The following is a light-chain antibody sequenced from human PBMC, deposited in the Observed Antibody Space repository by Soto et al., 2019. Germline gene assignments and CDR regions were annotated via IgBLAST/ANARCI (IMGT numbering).Light chain of an antibody. Sequence: EIVLTQSPGTLSLSPVERATLSFSASQSVSSSYLAWYQQKPGQAPRLLIYGASARAAGIPDRFSGSGSGTDFTLTISRLEPEDFAVYYCQQFDTSVWTFGQGTKVDIK. CDR1: QSVSSSY. J-gene: IGKJ1*01. V-gene: IGKV3-20*01. CDR2: GAS. CDR3: QQFDTSVWT.